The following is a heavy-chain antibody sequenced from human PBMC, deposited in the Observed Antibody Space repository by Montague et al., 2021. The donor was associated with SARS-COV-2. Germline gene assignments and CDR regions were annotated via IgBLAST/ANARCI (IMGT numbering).Heavy chain of an antibody. Sequence: SETLSLTCTVSGGSISSSYWTWIRQPPGKGLEWIGYIYYSGSTGYNPSLKSRVTMSVDTPKNQFSLKLSSVTAADTAVYYCARSSGSYSTFDFWGQGTLVTVSS. CDR1: GGSISSSY. V-gene: IGHV4-59*08. D-gene: IGHD3-10*01. CDR3: ARSSGSYSTFDF. J-gene: IGHJ4*02. CDR2: IYYSGST.